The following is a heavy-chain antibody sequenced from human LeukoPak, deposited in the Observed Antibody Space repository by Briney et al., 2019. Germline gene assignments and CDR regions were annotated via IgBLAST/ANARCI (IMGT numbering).Heavy chain of an antibody. D-gene: IGHD3-9*01. J-gene: IGHJ4*02. CDR1: GGSFSDYY. CDR3: ARGILTGYSYYFDY. V-gene: IGHV4-59*01. CDR2: IYYSGST. Sequence: SETLSLTCAVYGGSFSDYYWSWIRQPPGKGLEWIGYIYYSGSTNYNPSLKSRVTISVDTSKNQFSLKLSSVTAADTAVYYCARGILTGYSYYFDYWGQGTLVTVSS.